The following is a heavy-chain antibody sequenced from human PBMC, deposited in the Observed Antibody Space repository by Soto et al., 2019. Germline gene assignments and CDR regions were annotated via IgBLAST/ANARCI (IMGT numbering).Heavy chain of an antibody. CDR3: SRHAFDI. J-gene: IGHJ3*02. V-gene: IGHV3-73*02. CDR2: IRSKGNNYAT. CDR1: GFSFSDSA. Sequence: EVQLVESGGGLVQPGGSLKLSCAASGFSFSDSAIHWVRQASGKGLEWVGRIRSKGNNYATAYAASVKGRFTISRDDSKNTAYLQMNSLKTEYMAVYYFSRHAFDIWCQGTMGTVS.